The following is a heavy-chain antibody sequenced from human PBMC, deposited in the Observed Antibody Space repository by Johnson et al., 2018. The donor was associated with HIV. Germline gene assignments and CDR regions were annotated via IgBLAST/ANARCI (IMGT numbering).Heavy chain of an antibody. J-gene: IGHJ3*02. CDR3: ATAYCGGGTCPLWSAFDI. D-gene: IGHD2-15*01. V-gene: IGHV3-30*14. CDR2: ISYDGSNK. Sequence: VQLVESGGGVVQPGRSLRLSCAASGFTFSSYAMHWVRQAPGKGLEWVAVISYDGSNKYYADSVKGRFTISRDNSKNTVYLQMNSLRPEDTAVYYCATAYCGGGTCPLWSAFDIWGQGTKVTVSS. CDR1: GFTFSSYA.